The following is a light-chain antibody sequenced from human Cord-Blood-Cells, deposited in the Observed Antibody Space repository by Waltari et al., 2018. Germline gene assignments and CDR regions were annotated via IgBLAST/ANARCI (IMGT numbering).Light chain of an antibody. CDR1: QSVSSY. CDR2: DAS. CDR3: QQRSNWPPGT. J-gene: IGKJ4*01. Sequence: EIVLTQSPATLSLSPGERATLPCRASQSVSSYLAWYQQKPGQAPRLLIYDASNRATGIPARFSGSGSGTDFTLTISSLEPEDCAVYYCQQRSNWPPGTFGGGTKVEIK. V-gene: IGKV3-11*01.